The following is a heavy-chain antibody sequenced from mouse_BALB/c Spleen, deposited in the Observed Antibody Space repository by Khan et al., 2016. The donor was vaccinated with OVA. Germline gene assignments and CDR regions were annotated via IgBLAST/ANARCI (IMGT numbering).Heavy chain of an antibody. V-gene: IGHV1-5*01. CDR2: IFPGNSDT. CDR1: GYTFTNYW. J-gene: IGHJ2*01. Sequence: IQLVQSGTVLARPGASVKMSCKASGYTFTNYWMHWVKQRPGQGLEWIGTIFPGNSDTNYNQKFTGKAKLTAVTSTSTAYMELSRLTNEDSAVYCCARNVFGKDQIWDYWDQGTTLTVS. D-gene: IGHD2-1*01. CDR3: ARNVFGKDQIWDY.